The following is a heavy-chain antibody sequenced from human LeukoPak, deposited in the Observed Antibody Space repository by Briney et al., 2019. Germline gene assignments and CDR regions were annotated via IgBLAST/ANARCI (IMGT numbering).Heavy chain of an antibody. CDR3: AYCSGGSCYSVEYFQH. D-gene: IGHD2-15*01. CDR2: IIPIFGTA. CDR1: GGTFSSYA. Sequence: SVKVSCKASGGTFSSYAISWVRQAPGQGLEWMGGIIPIFGTANYAQKFQGRVTITTDESTSTAYMELSSLRSEDTAVYYCAYCSGGSCYSVEYFQHWGQGTLVTVSS. V-gene: IGHV1-69*05. J-gene: IGHJ1*01.